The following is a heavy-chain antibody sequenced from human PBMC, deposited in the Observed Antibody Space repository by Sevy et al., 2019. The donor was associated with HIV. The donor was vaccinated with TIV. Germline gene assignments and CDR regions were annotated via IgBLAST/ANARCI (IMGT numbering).Heavy chain of an antibody. CDR1: GFTFSSYA. J-gene: IGHJ4*02. D-gene: IGHD3-22*01. V-gene: IGHV3-23*01. Sequence: GGSLRLSCAASGFTFSSYAMSGVRQAPGKGLEWVSAISGSGASTYYADSVKGRFTISRDNSKNTLYLQMNSLRAEDTAVYYCAKEAPGYNYDSSGSFDHWGQGTLVTVSS. CDR3: AKEAPGYNYDSSGSFDH. CDR2: ISGSGAST.